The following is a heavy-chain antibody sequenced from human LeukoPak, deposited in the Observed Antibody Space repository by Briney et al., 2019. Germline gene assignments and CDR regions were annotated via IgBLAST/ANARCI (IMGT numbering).Heavy chain of an antibody. CDR2: ISSSGSTI. Sequence: PGGSLRLSCAAYGFTFSDYSMSWSRQAPGKGLEWVSYISSSGSTIYYADTVKGRFTISRDNAKNSLYLQMNSLRAEDTAVYYCARGLQLVRDAGLDYWGQGTQVTVSS. CDR1: GFTFSDYS. J-gene: IGHJ4*02. CDR3: ARGLQLVRDAGLDY. V-gene: IGHV3-11*01. D-gene: IGHD6-13*01.